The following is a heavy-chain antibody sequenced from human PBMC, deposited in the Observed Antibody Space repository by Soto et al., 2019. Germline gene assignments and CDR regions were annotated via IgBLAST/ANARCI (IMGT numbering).Heavy chain of an antibody. CDR3: AREGRRFGYSGYDDDY. CDR1: GFTFSSYW. V-gene: IGHV3-7*05. Sequence: GGSLRLSCAASGFTFSSYWMRWVRQAPGKGLEWVANIKQDGSEKYYVDSVKGRFTISRDNAKNSLYLQMNSLRAEDTAVYYCAREGRRFGYSGYDDDYWGQGTLVTVSS. D-gene: IGHD5-12*01. J-gene: IGHJ4*02. CDR2: IKQDGSEK.